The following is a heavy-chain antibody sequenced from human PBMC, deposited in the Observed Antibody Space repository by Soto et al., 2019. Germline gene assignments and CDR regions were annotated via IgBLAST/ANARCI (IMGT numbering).Heavy chain of an antibody. V-gene: IGHV3-23*01. J-gene: IGHJ6*02. D-gene: IGHD2-15*01. CDR3: AKVWGGYCSGGTCYSPYYYYGMDV. CDR1: GSTFSSSA. CDR2: ICVSGVYT. Sequence: GGSLILSCAASGSTFSSSAMTWVRKAPGWGLEWVSVICVSGVYTYSADSVKGRFTLSRDSSKNTLYLQMNSLRAEDTAVYYCAKVWGGYCSGGTCYSPYYYYGMDVWGQGTTVTVSS.